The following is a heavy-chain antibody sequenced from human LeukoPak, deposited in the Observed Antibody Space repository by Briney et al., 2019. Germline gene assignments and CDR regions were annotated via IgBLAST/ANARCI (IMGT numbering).Heavy chain of an antibody. CDR3: ARVNPLAQYYNWFDP. Sequence: ASVKVSCKASGYTFTSYYMHWVRQAPGQGLEWMGIINPSGGSTSYAQKFQGRVTVTRDTSTSTVYMELSSLRSEDTAVYYCARVNPLAQYYNWFDPWGQGTLVTVSS. J-gene: IGHJ5*02. CDR1: GYTFTSYY. CDR2: INPSGGST. D-gene: IGHD2/OR15-2a*01. V-gene: IGHV1-46*03.